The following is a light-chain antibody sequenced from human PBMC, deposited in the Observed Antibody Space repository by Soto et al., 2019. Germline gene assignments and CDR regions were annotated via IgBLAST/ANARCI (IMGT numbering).Light chain of an antibody. J-gene: IGKJ1*01. Sequence: EMSLTRSPGTLTLSPGEIATLSCRASQSVISTYLAWYQQKPGQAPRLLIYGASSRATGIPDRFSGSGSGTDFTLTITRLEPEDFAVYYCQQYGGSPRTFGQVSKVAIK. CDR3: QQYGGSPRT. V-gene: IGKV3-20*01. CDR1: QSVISTY. CDR2: GAS.